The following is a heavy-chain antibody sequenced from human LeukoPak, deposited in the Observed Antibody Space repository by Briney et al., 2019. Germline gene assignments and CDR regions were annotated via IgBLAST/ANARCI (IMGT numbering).Heavy chain of an antibody. D-gene: IGHD3-10*01. CDR3: ARTNTMVRGVDY. CDR2: INHSGST. V-gene: IGHV4-34*01. CDR1: GGSFSGYY. J-gene: IGHJ4*02. Sequence: PSETLSLTCAVYGGSFSGYYWSWIRQPPGKGPEWIGEINHSGSTNYNPSLKSRVTISVDTSKNQFSLKLSSVTAADTAVYYCARTNTMVRGVDYWGQGTLVTVSS.